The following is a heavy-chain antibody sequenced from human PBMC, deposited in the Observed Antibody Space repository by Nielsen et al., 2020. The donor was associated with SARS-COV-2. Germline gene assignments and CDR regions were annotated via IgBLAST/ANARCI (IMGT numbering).Heavy chain of an antibody. Sequence: ASVKVSCKVSGVTVTQLSMHWVRQAPGEGLEWMGEFDPQDGETTLALKFQGRVTMTEDTSTDTAYMELSSLRSEDTAVYYCATGPGQLVLGWFDPWGQGTLVTVSS. V-gene: IGHV1-24*01. D-gene: IGHD6-13*01. J-gene: IGHJ5*02. CDR2: FDPQDGET. CDR3: ATGPGQLVLGWFDP. CDR1: GVTVTQLS.